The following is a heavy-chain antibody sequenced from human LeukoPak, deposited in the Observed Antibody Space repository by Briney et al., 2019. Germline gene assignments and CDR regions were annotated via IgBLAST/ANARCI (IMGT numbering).Heavy chain of an antibody. J-gene: IGHJ3*02. CDR3: ARVGAKDSSGYYFRAFDI. D-gene: IGHD3-22*01. CDR1: GGSISSYY. CDR2: IYYSGST. V-gene: IGHV4-59*01. Sequence: SETLSLTCTVSGGSISSYYWSWLRQPPGKGLEWIGYIYYSGSTNYNPSLKSRVTISVDTSKNQFSLKLSSVTAADTAVYYCARVGAKDSSGYYFRAFDIWGQGTMVTVSS.